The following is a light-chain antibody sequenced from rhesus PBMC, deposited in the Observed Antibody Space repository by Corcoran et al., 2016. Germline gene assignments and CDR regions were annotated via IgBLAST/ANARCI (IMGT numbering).Light chain of an antibody. CDR1: QSLLDSEDGNTY. J-gene: IGKJ3*01. V-gene: IGKV2-104*02. Sequence: DIVMTQTPLSLPVTPGEPASISCRSSQSLLDSEDGNTYLDWYLQKPGQSPQLLIYEVSHRASGVPDRFSGRGSETDFTLKISRVEAEDVGVYYCMQALEFPFTFGPGTKLDIK. CDR3: MQALEFPFT. CDR2: EVS.